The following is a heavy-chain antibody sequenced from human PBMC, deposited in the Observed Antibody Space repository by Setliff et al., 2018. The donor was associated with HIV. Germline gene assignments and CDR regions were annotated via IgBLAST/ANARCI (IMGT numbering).Heavy chain of an antibody. J-gene: IGHJ4*02. D-gene: IGHD6-19*01. CDR1: GGPISTDHN. CDR3: ARHRQWHLLPDH. CDR2: IHEKGHT. V-gene: IGHV4-39*01. Sequence: PSETLSLTCTVSGGPISTDHNWGWFRQPPGKGLEWIAGIHEKGHTYYNPSLKSRVTILMDTSNKQFSVRLRSVTAADTATYYCARHRQWHLLPDHWDQGVWVTVSS.